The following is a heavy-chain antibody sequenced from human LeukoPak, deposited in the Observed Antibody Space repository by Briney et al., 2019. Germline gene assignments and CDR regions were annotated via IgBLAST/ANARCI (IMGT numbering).Heavy chain of an antibody. CDR2: ISAYNGNT. Sequence: ASVKVSCKASGYTFTSYGISWVRQAPGQGLEWMGWISAYNGNTNYAQKFQGRVTITADESTSTAYMELSSLRSEDTAVYYCASSIAAAGRTFRFDPWGQGTLVTVSS. CDR1: GYTFTSYG. CDR3: ASSIAAAGRTFRFDP. V-gene: IGHV1-18*01. J-gene: IGHJ5*02. D-gene: IGHD6-13*01.